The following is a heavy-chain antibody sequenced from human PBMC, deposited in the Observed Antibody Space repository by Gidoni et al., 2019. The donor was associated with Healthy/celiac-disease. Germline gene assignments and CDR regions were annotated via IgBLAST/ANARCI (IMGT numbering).Heavy chain of an antibody. Sequence: QVQLVQSGAEVKKPGASVKVSCKASGYTFTSYGISWVRQAPGQGLEWMGWTSAYNGNTNYAQKLQGRVTMTTDTSTSTAYMELRSLRSDDTAVYYCARCFGVVIITTYYYYGMDVWGQGTTVTVSS. J-gene: IGHJ6*02. D-gene: IGHD3-3*01. CDR1: GYTFTSYG. CDR3: ARCFGVVIITTYYYYGMDV. CDR2: TSAYNGNT. V-gene: IGHV1-18*01.